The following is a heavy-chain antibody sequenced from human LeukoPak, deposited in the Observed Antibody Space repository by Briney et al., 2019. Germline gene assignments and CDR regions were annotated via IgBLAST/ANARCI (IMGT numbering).Heavy chain of an antibody. Sequence: SETLSLTCTVSGGSISSYYWSWIREPPGKGLEWIGYIYYSGSTNYNPSLKSRVTISVDTSKNQFSLKLSSVTAADTAVYYCARAGGYSYGYEFDYWGQGTLVTVSS. CDR1: GGSISSYY. CDR3: ARAGGYSYGYEFDY. V-gene: IGHV4-59*01. CDR2: IYYSGST. J-gene: IGHJ4*02. D-gene: IGHD5-18*01.